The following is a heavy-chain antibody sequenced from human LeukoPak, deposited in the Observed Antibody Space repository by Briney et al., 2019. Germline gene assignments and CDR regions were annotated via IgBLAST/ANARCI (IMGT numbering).Heavy chain of an antibody. J-gene: IGHJ4*02. CDR1: GYTFISYG. Sequence: ASVKVSCTASGYTFISYGISWVRQAPGQGLEWMGWISAYNANTNYAQKFQGRVTMTTDTSTSTAYMELRSLRSDDTAVYYCARGEVGGSYGIAFDYWGQGTLVTVSS. CDR2: ISAYNANT. D-gene: IGHD1-26*01. V-gene: IGHV1-18*01. CDR3: ARGEVGGSYGIAFDY.